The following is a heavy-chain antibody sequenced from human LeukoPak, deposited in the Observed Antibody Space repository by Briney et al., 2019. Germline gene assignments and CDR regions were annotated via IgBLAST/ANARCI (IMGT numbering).Heavy chain of an antibody. V-gene: IGHV3-23*01. Sequence: GGSLRLSCAASGLTFSNYAMSWVRQAPGKGLEWVSSITASGDTTYYIDSIDSVKGRFAISRDNSKNMVYVQMSSLRAEDTAVYYCVRERAPFDAFDFWGQGTMVTVS. CDR3: VRERAPFDAFDF. CDR1: GLTFSNYA. J-gene: IGHJ3*01. CDR2: ITASGDTT.